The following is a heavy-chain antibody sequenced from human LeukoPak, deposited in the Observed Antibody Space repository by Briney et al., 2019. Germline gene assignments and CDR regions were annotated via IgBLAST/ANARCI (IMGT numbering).Heavy chain of an antibody. Sequence: SGPTLVNPRQTLRLTCTFSAFSFSSGGVGVGWIRQPPGKALEWLGVIYENDEKLYSSSLQNRLTITKDTSRNQVVLTMANMDPVDTATYYCAHRHRGVASDIWGQGTMVTVSS. V-gene: IGHV2-5*01. D-gene: IGHD2-15*01. CDR3: AHRHRGVASDI. CDR2: IYENDEK. CDR1: AFSFSSGGVG. J-gene: IGHJ3*02.